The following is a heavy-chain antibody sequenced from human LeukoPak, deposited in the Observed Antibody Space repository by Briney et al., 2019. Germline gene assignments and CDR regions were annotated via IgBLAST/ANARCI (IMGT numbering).Heavy chain of an antibody. CDR2: IYYSGST. V-gene: IGHV4-39*07. CDR3: ARDRGYSYGYLADMIVGGLDY. CDR1: GGSISSSSYY. J-gene: IGHJ4*02. Sequence: SETLSLTCTVSGGSISSSSYYWGWIRQPPGKGLEWIGSIYYSGSTYYNPSLKSRVTISVDTSKNQFSLKLSSVTAADTAVYYCARDRGYSYGYLADMIVGGLDYWGQGTLVTVSS. D-gene: IGHD5-18*01.